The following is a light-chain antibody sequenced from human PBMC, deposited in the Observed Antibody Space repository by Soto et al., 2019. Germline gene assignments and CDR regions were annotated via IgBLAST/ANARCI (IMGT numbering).Light chain of an antibody. Sequence: QSVLTQPASVSGSPGLSITISCTGTSNDVGSYNLVSWYQHHPGKAPKLMIFEGSKRPSGVSNRFSGSKSGNTASLTISGLQAEDEADFYCCSYAGSNYYVFGTGTKVTV. J-gene: IGLJ1*01. CDR2: EGS. V-gene: IGLV2-23*01. CDR1: SNDVGSYNL. CDR3: CSYAGSNYYV.